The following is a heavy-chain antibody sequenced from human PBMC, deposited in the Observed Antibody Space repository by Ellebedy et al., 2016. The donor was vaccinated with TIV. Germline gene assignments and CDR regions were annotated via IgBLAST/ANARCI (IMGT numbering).Heavy chain of an antibody. CDR1: GFTFSNYA. V-gene: IGHV3-23*01. J-gene: IGHJ5*02. D-gene: IGHD1-26*01. CDR2: ISGNGRST. CDR3: AKDHEQLLVPNWFDP. Sequence: GGSLRLXXAASGFTFSNYAMTWVRQTPGKGLEWVSGISGNGRSTYYAGSVRGRFTISRDNSKNTLHLQMNSLRVDDTAVYYCAKDHEQLLVPNWFDPWGQGTLVTVS.